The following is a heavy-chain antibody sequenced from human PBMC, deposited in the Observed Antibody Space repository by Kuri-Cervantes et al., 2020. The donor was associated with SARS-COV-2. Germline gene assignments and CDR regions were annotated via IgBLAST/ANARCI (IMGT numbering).Heavy chain of an antibody. V-gene: IGHV3-23*01. CDR1: GFTFSNYA. D-gene: IGHD3-10*01. CDR3: AKGFMEIPPTRYYDP. Sequence: GGSLKISCAASGFTFSNYAMSWVRQAPGKGLEWVSVISYHGHDTYYADSVKGRFTISRDSSKDTLYLQMNSLRAEDTAIYYCAKGFMEIPPTRYYDPWGQGTLVTVSS. J-gene: IGHJ5*02. CDR2: ISYHGHDT.